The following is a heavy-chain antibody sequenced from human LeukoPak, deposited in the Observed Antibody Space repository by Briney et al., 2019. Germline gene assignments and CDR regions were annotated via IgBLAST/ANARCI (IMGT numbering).Heavy chain of an antibody. D-gene: IGHD1-26*01. V-gene: IGHV3-48*03. J-gene: IGHJ3*02. CDR3: ARDSGSYYNAFDI. CDR1: GFTFSYYE. Sequence: PGGSLRLSCAASGFTFSYYEMNWVRQAPGKRLDWVSYISGTGGTIYYADSVKGRFTISRDNAKNTLYLQMNSLRAEDTAVYYCARDSGSYYNAFDIWGRGTMVTVSS. CDR2: ISGTGGTI.